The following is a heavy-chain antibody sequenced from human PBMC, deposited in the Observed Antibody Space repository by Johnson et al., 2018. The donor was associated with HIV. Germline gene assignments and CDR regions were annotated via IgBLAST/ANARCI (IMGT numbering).Heavy chain of an antibody. CDR1: GFTFSTYG. CDR3: ARSPVWLGGFDI. CDR2: VWSDGNNR. V-gene: IGHV3-33*08. Sequence: QVQLVESGGGVVQPGRSLRLSCAASGFTFSTYGIHWVRQAPGKGLEWVAVVWSDGNNRYYADSVKGRFTISRDNPKNTLYLQMNNLRAEDTAVYYCARSPVWLGGFDIWGQGTMVTVSS. D-gene: IGHD5-24*01. J-gene: IGHJ3*02.